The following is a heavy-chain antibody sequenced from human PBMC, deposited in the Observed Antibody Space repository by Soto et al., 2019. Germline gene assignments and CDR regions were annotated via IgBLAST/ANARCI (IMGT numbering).Heavy chain of an antibody. V-gene: IGHV5-51*01. CDR2: IYPGDSDT. D-gene: IGHD3-22*01. J-gene: IGHJ3*01. CDR1: GYSFTSYW. Sequence: GESLKISCKGSGYSFTSYWIGWVRQMPGKGLEWMGIIYPGDSDTRYSPSFQGQVTISADKSISTAHLQWSSLKSSDTAMYYCERTNYYDSSDYYSPVDFNNWGQVTMVSVSS. CDR3: ERTNYYDSSDYYSPVDFNN.